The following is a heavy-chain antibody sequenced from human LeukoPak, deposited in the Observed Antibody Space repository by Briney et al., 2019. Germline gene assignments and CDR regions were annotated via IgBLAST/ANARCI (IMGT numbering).Heavy chain of an antibody. V-gene: IGHV1-8*01. Sequence: ASVKVSCKASGYTFTSYDINWVRQATGQGLEWMGWMNPNSGNTGYAQKFQGRVTMTRNTSISTAYMELSSLRSEDTAVYYCARGRGYCSSTSCYPTRMDVWGQGTTVTVSS. J-gene: IGHJ6*02. D-gene: IGHD2-2*01. CDR1: GYTFTSYD. CDR2: MNPNSGNT. CDR3: ARGRGYCSSTSCYPTRMDV.